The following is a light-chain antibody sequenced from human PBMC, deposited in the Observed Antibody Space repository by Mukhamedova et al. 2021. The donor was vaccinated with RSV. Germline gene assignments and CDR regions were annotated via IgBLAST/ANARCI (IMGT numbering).Light chain of an antibody. V-gene: IGLV2-14*01. Sequence: LMIYEVSNRSSGVSNRFSGSKSGNTASLTISGLQAEDEADYYCSSYTSSSTPYVFGTGTKVTVL. J-gene: IGLJ1*01. CDR3: SSYTSSSTPYV. CDR2: EVS.